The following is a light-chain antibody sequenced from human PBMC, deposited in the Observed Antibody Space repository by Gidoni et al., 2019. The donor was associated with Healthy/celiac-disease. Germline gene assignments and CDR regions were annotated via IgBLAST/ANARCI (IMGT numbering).Light chain of an antibody. CDR2: DVS. Sequence: QSALTQPASVSGSPGQSITISCTGISSDVGAYNFVSWYQQHPGKAPKLMIFDVSNRPSGVSNRFSGSKSGNTASLTISGLQTDDEADYYCSSYASSGTLYVFGTGTKVTVL. V-gene: IGLV2-14*03. J-gene: IGLJ1*01. CDR3: SSYASSGTLYV. CDR1: SSDVGAYNF.